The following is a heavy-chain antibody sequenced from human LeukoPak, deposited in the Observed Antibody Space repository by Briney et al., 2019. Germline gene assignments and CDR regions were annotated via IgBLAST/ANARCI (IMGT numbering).Heavy chain of an antibody. CDR1: GGSINNNY. J-gene: IGHJ5*02. CDR3: AGLLRFLEWFRFDP. D-gene: IGHD3-3*01. CDR2: IYSSGSI. Sequence: SETLSLTCTVSGGSINNNYWTWIRQPAGKGLEWIGRIYSSGSINYNPSLKSRVTMSVDTSKNQFSLKLSSVTAADTAVYYCAGLLRFLEWFRFDPWGQGTLVTVSS. V-gene: IGHV4-4*07.